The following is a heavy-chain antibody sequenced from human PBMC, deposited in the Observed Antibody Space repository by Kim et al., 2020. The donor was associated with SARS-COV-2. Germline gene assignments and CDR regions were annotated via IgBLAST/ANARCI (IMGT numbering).Heavy chain of an antibody. D-gene: IGHD3-10*01. J-gene: IGHJ4*02. V-gene: IGHV1-24*01. CDR2: FDPEDGET. CDR3: ATEPGTYYGSGSNFDY. Sequence: ASVKVSCKVSGYTLTELSMHWVRQAPGKGLEWMGGFDPEDGETIYAQKFQGRATMTEDTSTDTAYMELSSLRSEDTTVYYCATEPGTYYGSGSNFDYWGQGTLVTVPS. CDR1: GYTLTELS.